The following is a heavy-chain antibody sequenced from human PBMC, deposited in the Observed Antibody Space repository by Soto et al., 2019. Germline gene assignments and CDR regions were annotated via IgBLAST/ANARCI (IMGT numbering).Heavy chain of an antibody. V-gene: IGHV4-31*03. Sequence: QVQLQESGPGLVKPSQTLSLTCTVSGGSISSGGYYWSWIRQHPGKGLEWIGYIYYSGGTYYNPSLKSRITISVHTSKNQFSLKLSSVTAADTAVYYCAVGAHHDAFDIWGQGTMVTVSS. J-gene: IGHJ3*02. CDR3: AVGAHHDAFDI. CDR1: GGSISSGGYY. D-gene: IGHD1-26*01. CDR2: IYYSGGT.